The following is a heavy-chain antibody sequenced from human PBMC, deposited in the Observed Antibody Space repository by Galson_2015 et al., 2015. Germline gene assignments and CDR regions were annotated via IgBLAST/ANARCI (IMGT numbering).Heavy chain of an antibody. CDR1: GYTFSNYG. D-gene: IGHD4-17*01. Sequence: SVKVSCKASGYTFSNYGIAWVRQAPGQGLEWMAWISAYNGSTNYARKYEGRVTMTRDTSTSTANMELRSLRSDDTAVYHCARVNGLGDEYYFYMNVWGRGTTVIVSS. CDR3: ARVNGLGDEYYFYMNV. CDR2: ISAYNGST. V-gene: IGHV1-18*01. J-gene: IGHJ6*03.